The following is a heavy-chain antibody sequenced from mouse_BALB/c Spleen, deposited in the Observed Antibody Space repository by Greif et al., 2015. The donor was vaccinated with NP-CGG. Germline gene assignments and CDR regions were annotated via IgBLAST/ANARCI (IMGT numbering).Heavy chain of an antibody. CDR2: INPSTGYT. J-gene: IGHJ2*01. D-gene: IGHD1-1*01. CDR1: GYTFTSYW. Sequence: QVHVKQSGAELAKPGASVKMSCKASGYTFTSYWMHWVKQRPGQGLEWIGYINPSTGYTEYNQKFKDKATLTADKSSSTAYMQLSSLTSEDSAVYYCANYYGSSYYFGYWGQGTTLTVSS. CDR3: ANYYGSSYYFGY. V-gene: IGHV1-7*01.